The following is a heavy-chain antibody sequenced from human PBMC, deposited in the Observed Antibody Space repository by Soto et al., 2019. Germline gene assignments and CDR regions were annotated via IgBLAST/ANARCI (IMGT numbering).Heavy chain of an antibody. CDR1: GFTFSSYA. D-gene: IGHD6-6*01. Sequence: GGSLRLSCAASGFTFSSYAMHWVRQAPGKGLEYVSAISSNGGSTYYANSVKGRFTISRDNSKNTLYLQMGSLRAEDMAVYYCARGFMGSSSSAGYERDYYYGMDVWGQGTPVTVSS. CDR3: ARGFMGSSSSAGYERDYYYGMDV. V-gene: IGHV3-64*01. J-gene: IGHJ6*02. CDR2: ISSNGGST.